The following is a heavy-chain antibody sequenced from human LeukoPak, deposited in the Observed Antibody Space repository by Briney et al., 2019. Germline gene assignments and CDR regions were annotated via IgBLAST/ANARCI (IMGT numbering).Heavy chain of an antibody. V-gene: IGHV3-23*01. D-gene: IGHD3-22*01. J-gene: IGHJ5*02. Sequence: GGSLRLSCAASGFTVSNNYMSWVRQAPGKGLEWVSAISNNGRSTYYADSVKGRFTISRDNSKNTLYLQMNSLRAEDTAVFYCAKVSGYDSSGYYYVGSYNWFDPWGQGTLVTVSS. CDR3: AKVSGYDSSGYYYVGSYNWFDP. CDR2: ISNNGRST. CDR1: GFTVSNNY.